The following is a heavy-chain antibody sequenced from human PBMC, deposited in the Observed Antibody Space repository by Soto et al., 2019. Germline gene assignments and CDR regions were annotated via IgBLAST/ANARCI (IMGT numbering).Heavy chain of an antibody. J-gene: IGHJ3*02. CDR1: GYNFNTYG. V-gene: IGHV1-69*13. CDR3: ARDAQNYYDSSGYPAGAFDI. D-gene: IGHD3-22*01. Sequence: GASVKVSCKASGYNFNTYGISWVRQAPGQGLEWMGGIIPIFGTANYAQKFQGRVTITADESTSTAYMELSSLRAEDTALYYCARDAQNYYDSSGYPAGAFDIWGQGTMVTVSS. CDR2: IIPIFGTA.